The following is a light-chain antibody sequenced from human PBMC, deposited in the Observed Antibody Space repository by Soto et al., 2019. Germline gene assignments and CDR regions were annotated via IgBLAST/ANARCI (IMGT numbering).Light chain of an antibody. J-gene: IGLJ1*01. Sequence: QSALTQPASMSGSPGQSITISCTGTSSDIGRYNFVSWYQHHPGKAPKLIIYEANKRPSGVAYRFSGSTSGNTASLTISGHPAEDDADYYCTSYTITSPYVFGTGTKVTVL. CDR3: TSYTITSPYV. V-gene: IGLV2-14*02. CDR1: SSDIGRYNF. CDR2: EAN.